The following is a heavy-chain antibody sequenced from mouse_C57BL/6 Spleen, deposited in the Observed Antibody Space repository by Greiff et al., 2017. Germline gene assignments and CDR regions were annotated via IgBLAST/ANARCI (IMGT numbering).Heavy chain of an antibody. Sequence: EVMLVESGGGLVKPGGSLKLSCAASGFTFSSYAMSWVRQTPDKRLEWVANISDGGSYTDYPDNVKGRFTISRDNAKNNLFLQMSHLKSEDTAIYYFARDTLYYSFPYWGQGTLVTVSA. CDR1: GFTFSSYA. V-gene: IGHV5-4*01. CDR3: ARDTLYYSFPY. J-gene: IGHJ3*01. D-gene: IGHD1-1*01. CDR2: ISDGGSYT.